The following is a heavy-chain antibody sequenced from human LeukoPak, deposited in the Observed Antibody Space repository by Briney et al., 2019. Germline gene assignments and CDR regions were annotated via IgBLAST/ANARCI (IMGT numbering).Heavy chain of an antibody. CDR1: GFTFSSYS. Sequence: PGGCLRLSCAASGFTFSSYSMNWVRQAPGKGLEWVSYISSSSSTIYYADSVKGRFTISRDNAKNSLYLQMNSLRAEDTAVYYCARVGRYYDILGWGQGTLVTVSS. J-gene: IGHJ4*02. CDR3: ARVGRYYDILG. D-gene: IGHD3-9*01. V-gene: IGHV3-48*01. CDR2: ISSSSSTI.